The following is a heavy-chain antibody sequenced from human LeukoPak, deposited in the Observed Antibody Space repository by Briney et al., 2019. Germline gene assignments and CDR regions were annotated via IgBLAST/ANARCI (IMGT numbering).Heavy chain of an antibody. D-gene: IGHD6-13*01. V-gene: IGHV4-61*02. CDR1: GGSISSGSYY. Sequence: SETLSLTCTVSGGSISSGSYYWSWIRQPAGKGLEWIGRIYTSGSTNYNPSLKSRVTISVDTSKNQFSLKLSSVTAADTAVYYCAGQIIAAGRFESDYWGQGTLVTVSS. J-gene: IGHJ4*02. CDR2: IYTSGST. CDR3: AGQIIAAGRFESDY.